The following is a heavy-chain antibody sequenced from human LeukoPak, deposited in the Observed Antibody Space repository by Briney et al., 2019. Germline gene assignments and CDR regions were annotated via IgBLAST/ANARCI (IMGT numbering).Heavy chain of an antibody. CDR1: GFTFSSYS. V-gene: IGHV3-21*01. D-gene: IGHD6-6*01. CDR2: ISGNSRHI. Sequence: GGSLRLSCAASGFTFSSYSMNWVRQAPGKGLEWVSSISGNSRHIYYADSVKGRFTISRDNAKNSLYLQMNSLRAEDTAVYYCARGRDSSSSYPGYWGQGTLVTVSS. J-gene: IGHJ4*02. CDR3: ARGRDSSSSYPGY.